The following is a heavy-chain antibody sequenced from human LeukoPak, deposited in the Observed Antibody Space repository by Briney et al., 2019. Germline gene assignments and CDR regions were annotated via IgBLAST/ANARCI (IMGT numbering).Heavy chain of an antibody. Sequence: PGGSLRLSCAASGFTFDDYAMHWVRQAPGKGLEWVSLISWDGGSTYYADSVKGRFTISRDNSKNSLYLQMNSLRAEDTALYYCAKDSAGGIIGYYYGMDVWGQGTTVTVSS. V-gene: IGHV3-43D*03. CDR2: ISWDGGST. CDR3: AKDSAGGIIGYYYGMDV. D-gene: IGHD4-23*01. CDR1: GFTFDDYA. J-gene: IGHJ6*02.